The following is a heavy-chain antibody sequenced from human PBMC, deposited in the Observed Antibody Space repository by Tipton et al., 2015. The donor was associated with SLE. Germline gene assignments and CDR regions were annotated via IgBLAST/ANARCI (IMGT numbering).Heavy chain of an antibody. V-gene: IGHV4-34*01. D-gene: IGHD2-2*01. CDR2: SNESGNT. CDR3: ARDKVVPAAKHYMDV. Sequence: TLSLTCAVYGGSLNGHYWNWFRQVPGKGLEWIGESNESGNTHYNSSLKSRVIVSVDTSKNQFSLKLSSVTAADTAVYYCARDKVVPAAKHYMDVWGKGTTVTVSS. J-gene: IGHJ6*03. CDR1: GGSLNGHY.